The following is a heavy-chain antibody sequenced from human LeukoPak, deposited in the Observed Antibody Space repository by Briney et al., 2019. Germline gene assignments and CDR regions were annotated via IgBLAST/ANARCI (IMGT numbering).Heavy chain of an antibody. CDR2: VYHSGNT. Sequence: PSETLSLTCTVSGDSIRNCYWNWIRQPPGKGLEWIGYVYHSGNTNYNPSLKSRLTMSIDTSTNQFSLKLSSVTTADTAVYYCARATYGSGSYYVVNFDSWGQGNLVTVSS. J-gene: IGHJ5*01. CDR3: ARATYGSGSYYVVNFDS. D-gene: IGHD3-10*01. V-gene: IGHV4-59*01. CDR1: GDSIRNCY.